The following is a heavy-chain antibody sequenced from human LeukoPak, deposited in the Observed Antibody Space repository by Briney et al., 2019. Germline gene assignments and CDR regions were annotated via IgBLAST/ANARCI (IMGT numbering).Heavy chain of an antibody. CDR1: GFALSTYW. J-gene: IGHJ4*02. Sequence: GGSLRLSCAASGFALSTYWMHWVRQAPGKGLVWVSLINSDGNNAVYADSVKGRFTISRDTAKNTLYLKMNRLRADDTAVYYCARAGSGSSYDCWGQGTLVTVSS. V-gene: IGHV3-74*01. CDR3: ARAGSGSSYDC. CDR2: INSDGNNA. D-gene: IGHD3-10*01.